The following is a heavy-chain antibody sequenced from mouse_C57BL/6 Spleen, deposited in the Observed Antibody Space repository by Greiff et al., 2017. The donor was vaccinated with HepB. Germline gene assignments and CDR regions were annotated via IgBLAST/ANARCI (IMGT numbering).Heavy chain of an antibody. D-gene: IGHD3-3*01. CDR1: GYAFSSSW. CDR2: IYPGDGDT. CDR3: ARRANAMDY. Sequence: VKLQESGPELVKPGASVKISCKASGYAFSSSWMNWVKQRPGKGLEWIGRIYPGDGDTNYNGKFKGKATLTADKSSSTAYMQLSSLTSEDSAVYFCARRANAMDYWGQGTSVTVSS. J-gene: IGHJ4*01. V-gene: IGHV1-82*01.